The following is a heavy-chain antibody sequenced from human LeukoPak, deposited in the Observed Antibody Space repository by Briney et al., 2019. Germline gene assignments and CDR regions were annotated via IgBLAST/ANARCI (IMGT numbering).Heavy chain of an antibody. J-gene: IGHJ6*03. CDR1: GYTFTGYY. CDR2: INPNSGGT. CDR3: ARDRCSSTSYYPGGYYYYYMDV. Sequence: AASVKVSCKASGYTFTGYYMHWVRQAPGQGLEWMGWINPNSGGTNYAQKFQGRVTMTRDTSISTAYMELSRLRSDDTAVYYCARDRCSSTSYYPGGYYYYYMDVWGKGTTVTGSS. D-gene: IGHD2-2*01. V-gene: IGHV1-2*02.